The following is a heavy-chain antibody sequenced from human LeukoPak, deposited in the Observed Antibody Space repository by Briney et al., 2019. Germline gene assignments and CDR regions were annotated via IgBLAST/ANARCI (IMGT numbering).Heavy chain of an antibody. CDR3: ARHPYYYGSGKYYMDV. Sequence: PGASVKVSCKASGYTFTSYDINWVRQATGQGLEWMGWMNPNSGNTGYAQKFQGRVTMTRNTSISTAYMELSNLRSEDTAVYYCARHPYYYGSGKYYMDVWGKGTTVTVSS. CDR1: GYTFTSYD. CDR2: MNPNSGNT. D-gene: IGHD3-10*01. V-gene: IGHV1-8*01. J-gene: IGHJ6*03.